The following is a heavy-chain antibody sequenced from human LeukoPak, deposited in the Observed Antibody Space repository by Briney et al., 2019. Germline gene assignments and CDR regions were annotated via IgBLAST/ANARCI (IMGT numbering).Heavy chain of an antibody. Sequence: SETLSLTCTVSGGSISNYYWSWIRQPPGKGLEWIGYIYYSGSTNYNPSLKSRVTISVDTSKNQFSLKLSSVTAADTAVYYCARVDTAMTYYFDYWGQGTLVTVSS. V-gene: IGHV4-59*01. D-gene: IGHD5-18*01. CDR1: GGSISNYY. J-gene: IGHJ4*02. CDR3: ARVDTAMTYYFDY. CDR2: IYYSGST.